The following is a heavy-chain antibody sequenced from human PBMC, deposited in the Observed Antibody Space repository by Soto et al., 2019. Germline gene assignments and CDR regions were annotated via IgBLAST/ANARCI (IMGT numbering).Heavy chain of an antibody. CDR3: ARGRNFCSSTSCHFDY. CDR2: IIPILGIA. Sequence: GASVKVSCKASGGTLSSYTINWVRQAPGQGLEWMGRIIPILGIANYAQKFQGRVTITADKSTSTAYMELSSLRSEDTAVYYCARGRNFCSSTSCHFDYWGQGTLVTVSS. CDR1: GGTLSSYT. J-gene: IGHJ4*02. D-gene: IGHD2-2*01. V-gene: IGHV1-69*02.